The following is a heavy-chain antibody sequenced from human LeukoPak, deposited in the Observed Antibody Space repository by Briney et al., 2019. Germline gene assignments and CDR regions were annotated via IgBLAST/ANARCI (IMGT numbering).Heavy chain of an antibody. CDR2: MYHSGST. CDR1: GYSISSGYY. CDR3: ARTQEAGYRSGRYDSYYYYYMDV. V-gene: IGHV4-38-2*02. J-gene: IGHJ6*03. D-gene: IGHD6-19*01. Sequence: SETLSLTCTVSGYSISSGYYWGWIRQPPGKGLEWIGSMYHSGSTYYNPSLKSRVTISVDTSKNQFSLKLNSVTAADTAVYYCARTQEAGYRSGRYDSYYYYYMDVWGKGTTVTISS.